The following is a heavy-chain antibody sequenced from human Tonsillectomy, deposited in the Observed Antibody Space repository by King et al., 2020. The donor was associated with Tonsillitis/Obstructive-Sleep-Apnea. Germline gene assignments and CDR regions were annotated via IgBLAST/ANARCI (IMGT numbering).Heavy chain of an antibody. CDR3: PRDRGSSPFDC. CDR2: IWADGSTK. D-gene: IGHD6-6*01. J-gene: IGHJ4*02. CDR1: GFTFSSYG. V-gene: IGHV3-33*01. Sequence: QLVQSGGGVVQPGRSLRLSCAASGFTFSSYGMHWVRQAPGKGLEWVAVIWADGSTKDYAASVKGRFTISRDNSKNTLYLQMNNLRAEDTAVYYCPRDRGSSPFDCWGQGTLVTVSS.